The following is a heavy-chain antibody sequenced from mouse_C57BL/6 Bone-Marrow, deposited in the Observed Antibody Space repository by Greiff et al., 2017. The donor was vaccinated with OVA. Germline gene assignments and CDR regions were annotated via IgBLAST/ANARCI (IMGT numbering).Heavy chain of an antibody. CDR1: GFSFNTYA. CDR3: VRQAAYYDYDGPFAY. Sequence: GGGLVQPKGSLKLSCAASGFSFNTYAMNWVRQAPGKGLEWVARIRSKSNNYATYYADSVKDRFTISRDDSESMLYLQMNNLKTEDTAMYYCVRQAAYYDYDGPFAYWGQGTLVTVSA. D-gene: IGHD2-4*01. CDR2: IRSKSNNYAT. V-gene: IGHV10-1*01. J-gene: IGHJ3*01.